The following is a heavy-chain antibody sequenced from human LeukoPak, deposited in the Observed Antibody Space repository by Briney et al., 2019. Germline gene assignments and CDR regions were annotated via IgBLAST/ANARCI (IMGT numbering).Heavy chain of an antibody. CDR2: IYHSGRT. CDR1: GYSISSGYY. D-gene: IGHD2/OR15-2a*01. J-gene: IGHJ4*02. Sequence: SETLSLTCTVSGYSISSGYYCGWFRQPPGRGLEWFGSIYHSGRTYYNPSLKSRVTISVDTSKNQLSLKLSTVTAADTAEYYCARDSVYGFDYWGQGTLVTVSS. CDR3: ARDSVYGFDY. V-gene: IGHV4-38-2*02.